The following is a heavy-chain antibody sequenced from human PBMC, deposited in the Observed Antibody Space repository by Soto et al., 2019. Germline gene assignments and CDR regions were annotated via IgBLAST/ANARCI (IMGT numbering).Heavy chain of an antibody. J-gene: IGHJ4*02. CDR3: ARDGGVGARFGY. D-gene: IGHD1-26*01. CDR2: IYYSGST. Sequence: QVQLQESGPGLVKPSETLSLTCTVSGGSISSYYWSWIRQPPGKGLEWIGYIYYSGSTNYNPSLKSRVTISVDTSKNRCSLKLSSVTAADTAVYFCARDGGVGARFGYWGQGTLVTVSS. V-gene: IGHV4-59*01. CDR1: GGSISSYY.